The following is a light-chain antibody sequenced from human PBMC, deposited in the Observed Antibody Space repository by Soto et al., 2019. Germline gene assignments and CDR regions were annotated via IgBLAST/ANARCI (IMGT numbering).Light chain of an antibody. Sequence: DIQMTQSPSTLSASVGDRVTITCRASQFIDRGLAWSQQKPGKAPQYPIFDASSLYGGVPLRFSGSGSGTELTRTITSLQTDDSATYYCLHYSGSSYAFGQGT. V-gene: IGKV1-5*01. CDR2: DAS. CDR1: QFIDRG. CDR3: LHYSGSSYA. J-gene: IGKJ2*01.